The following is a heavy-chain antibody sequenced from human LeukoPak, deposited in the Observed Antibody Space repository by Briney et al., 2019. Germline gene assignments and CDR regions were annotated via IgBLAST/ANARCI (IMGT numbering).Heavy chain of an antibody. CDR1: GGFFSGYY. V-gene: IGHV4-34*01. J-gene: IGHJ3*01. Sequence: SETLSLTCGAYGGFFSGYYWRWIRQPPGKGLEWSGVITHGGSTNYSPSLKSQVTISVDTSKTPFSLKLSSVPAADTAVYYCARVTHAFDLGGGGTIDSVFS. CDR2: ITHGGST. CDR3: ARVTHAFDL.